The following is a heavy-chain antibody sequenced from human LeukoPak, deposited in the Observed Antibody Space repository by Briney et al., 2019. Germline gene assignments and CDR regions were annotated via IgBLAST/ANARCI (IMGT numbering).Heavy chain of an antibody. CDR2: IYHSGST. V-gene: IGHV4-38-2*02. D-gene: IGHD3-22*01. CDR1: GYSISSGYY. Sequence: SETLSLTCTVSGYSISSGYYWGWIRPPPGKGLEWIGSIYHSGSTYYNPSLKSRVTISVDTSKNQFSLKLSSVTAADTAVYYCARYPQTYYYDSSGYFVVDYWGQGTLVTVSS. CDR3: ARYPQTYYYDSSGYFVVDY. J-gene: IGHJ4*02.